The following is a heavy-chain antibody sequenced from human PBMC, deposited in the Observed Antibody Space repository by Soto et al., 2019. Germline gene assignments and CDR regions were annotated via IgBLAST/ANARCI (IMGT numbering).Heavy chain of an antibody. D-gene: IGHD6-19*01. V-gene: IGHV1-46*01. CDR3: ARGGEVRVAGSAAFDM. CDR2: INPGSGAA. J-gene: IGHJ3*02. Sequence: QVQLVQSGAEVKKPGASVKISCTASGYTVTTHYMHWVRQAPGRGLEWMGAINPGSGAAKYTQTFQARVTMTRDTSTNTVYMEMSALRSEDTAVFYCARGGEVRVAGSAAFDMWGQGTMVTVSS. CDR1: GYTVTTHY.